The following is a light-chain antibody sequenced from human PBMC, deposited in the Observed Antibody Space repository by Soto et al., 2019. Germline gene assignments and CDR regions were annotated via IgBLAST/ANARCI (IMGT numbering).Light chain of an antibody. V-gene: IGKV1-12*01. CDR3: QQANSYPLA. Sequence: DIQMTQSPSSLAASVGDRVTITCRASQTISTCLNWYQQKPGKAPNLLIYAASSLQSGVPSRFSGSGSGTEFTLTISSLQPEDFATYYCQQANSYPLAFGGGTKVDIK. J-gene: IGKJ4*02. CDR1: QTISTC. CDR2: AAS.